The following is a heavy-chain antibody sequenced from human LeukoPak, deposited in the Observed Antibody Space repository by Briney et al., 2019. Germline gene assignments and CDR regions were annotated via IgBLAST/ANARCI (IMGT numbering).Heavy chain of an antibody. CDR1: GFTFSKYW. V-gene: IGHV3-74*01. J-gene: IGHJ4*02. CDR3: ATKQWLAPPPDS. D-gene: IGHD6-19*01. CDR2: INTDGTVT. Sequence: PGGSLRLSCAASGFTFSKYWMLWLRQAPGKGLESVSRINTDGTVTTYADSVKGRFTVSRDNADNTMFLLMNSVRDEDTAVYYCATKQWLAPPPDSWGQGTPVTVSS.